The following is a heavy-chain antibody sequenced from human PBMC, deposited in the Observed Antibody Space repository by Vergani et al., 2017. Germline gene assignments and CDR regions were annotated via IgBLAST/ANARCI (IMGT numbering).Heavy chain of an antibody. J-gene: IGHJ4*02. CDR2: IYYSGST. Sequence: QLQLQESGPGLVKPSETLSLTCTVSGGSISSSSYYWGWIRQPPGKGLEWIGYIYYSGSTYYNPSLKSRVTISVDTSKNQFSLKLSSVTAADTAVYYCARRGYSSGWYGDYFDYWGQGTLVTVSS. V-gene: IGHV4-39*07. D-gene: IGHD6-19*01. CDR1: GGSISSSSYY. CDR3: ARRGYSSGWYGDYFDY.